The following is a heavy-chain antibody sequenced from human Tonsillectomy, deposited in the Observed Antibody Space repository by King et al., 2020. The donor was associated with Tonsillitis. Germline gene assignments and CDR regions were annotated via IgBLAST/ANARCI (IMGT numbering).Heavy chain of an antibody. V-gene: IGHV4-34*01. J-gene: IGHJ3*02. D-gene: IGHD1-7*01. CDR2: IDHSGNT. Sequence: VQLQQWGAGLLKPSETLSLTCAVYGGSFSSFYWSWIRQPPGKGLEWIGEIDHSGNTNYNPSLKSRVSISVDMSKKQFSLRLSPVTAADTAVYYCARENYAIRGFIWGRGTMVTVSS. CDR1: GGSFSSFY. CDR3: ARENYAIRGFI.